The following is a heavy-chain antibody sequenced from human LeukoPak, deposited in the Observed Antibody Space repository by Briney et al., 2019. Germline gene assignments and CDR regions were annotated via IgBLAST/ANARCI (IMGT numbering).Heavy chain of an antibody. CDR3: ARRSSSPWFDP. V-gene: IGHV3-11*01. D-gene: IGHD6-6*01. CDR2: ISSSGSTI. CDR1: GFTFSDYY. Sequence: GGSLRLSCAASGFTFSDYYMSWIRQAPGKGLEWVSYISSSGSTIYYADSVKGRFTISRDNAKNSLYLQMNSLGAEDTAVYYCARRSSSPWFDPWGQGTLVTVSS. J-gene: IGHJ5*02.